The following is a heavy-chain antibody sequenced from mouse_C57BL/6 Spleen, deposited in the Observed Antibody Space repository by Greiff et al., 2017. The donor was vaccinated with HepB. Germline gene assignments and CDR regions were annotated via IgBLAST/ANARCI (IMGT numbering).Heavy chain of an antibody. D-gene: IGHD2-14*01. CDR1: GYTFTSYW. CDR2: IDPSDSYT. Sequence: QVQLQQPGAELVMPGASVKLSCKASGYTFTSYWMHWVKQRPGQGLEWIGEIDPSDSYTNYTQNFKGKSTLTVDNSSSTAYMQLSSLTSEDSAVYYCASGYPWLDYWGQGTLVTVSA. CDR3: ASGYPWLDY. V-gene: IGHV1-69*01. J-gene: IGHJ3*01.